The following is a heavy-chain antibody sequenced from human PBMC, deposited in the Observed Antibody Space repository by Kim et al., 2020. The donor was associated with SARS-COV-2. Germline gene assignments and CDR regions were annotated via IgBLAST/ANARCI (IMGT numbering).Heavy chain of an antibody. CDR3: AKYSSSWRNYYFDY. Sequence: SETLSLTCTVSGGSISSGGYYWSWIRQHPGKGLEWIGYIYYSGSTYYNPSLKSRVTISVDTSKNQFSLKLSSVTAADTAVYYCAKYSSSWRNYYFDYWGQGTLVTVSS. V-gene: IGHV4-31*03. D-gene: IGHD6-13*01. J-gene: IGHJ4*02. CDR1: GGSISSGGYY. CDR2: IYYSGST.